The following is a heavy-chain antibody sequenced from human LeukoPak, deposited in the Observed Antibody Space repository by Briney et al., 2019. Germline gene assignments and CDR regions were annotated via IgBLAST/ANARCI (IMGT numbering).Heavy chain of an antibody. CDR1: GSTFTRYW. Sequence: GGSLRLSCAASGSTFTRYWMSWVRQAPGKGLEWVANIKQDGRERHYVDSVKGRFTISRDNARNSVYLQMNSLSDDDTAVYYCARDGDYIMPPFDYWGQGILVTVSS. D-gene: IGHD4-17*01. CDR2: IKQDGRER. V-gene: IGHV3-7*01. J-gene: IGHJ4*02. CDR3: ARDGDYIMPPFDY.